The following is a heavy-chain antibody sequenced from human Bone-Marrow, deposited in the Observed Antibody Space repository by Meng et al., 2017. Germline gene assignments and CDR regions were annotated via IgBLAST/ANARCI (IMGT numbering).Heavy chain of an antibody. CDR1: GFTFSSYA. D-gene: IGHD5-12*01. CDR2: ISYHGSKD. CDR3: ARDSGYDPIFDY. Sequence: GESLKISCAASGFTFSSYAMHWVRQAPGKELEWVALISYHGSKDYYADSVKGRFTISRDNSQNTLYLQMNSLRAEDTAVYYCARDSGYDPIFDYWGQGTLVTVSS. V-gene: IGHV3-30*01. J-gene: IGHJ4*02.